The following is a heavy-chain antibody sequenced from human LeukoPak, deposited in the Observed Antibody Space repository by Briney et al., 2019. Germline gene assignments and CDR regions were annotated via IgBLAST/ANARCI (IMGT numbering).Heavy chain of an antibody. CDR2: ISSSSSYI. CDR3: GRGYCSSTSCHDGNFDY. CDR1: GFTFSSYS. D-gene: IGHD2-2*01. Sequence: GGSLRLSCAAPGFTFSSYSMNWVRQAPGKGLEWVSSISSSSSYIYYADSVKGRFTISRDNAKNTLYLQMNSLRAEDTAVYYCGRGYCSSTSCHDGNFDYWGQGTLVTVSS. J-gene: IGHJ4*02. V-gene: IGHV3-21*01.